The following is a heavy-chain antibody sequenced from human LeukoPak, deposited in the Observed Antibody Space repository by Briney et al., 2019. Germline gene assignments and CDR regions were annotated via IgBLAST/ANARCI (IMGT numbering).Heavy chain of an antibody. CDR3: ARDGEGGSSSSFDY. J-gene: IGHJ4*02. V-gene: IGHV4-30-4*08. D-gene: IGHD6-13*01. Sequence: SQTLSLTCTVSGGSISSCDYYWSWIRQPPGKGLEWIGYIYYSGSTYYNPSLKSRVTISVDTSKNQFSLKLSSVTAADTAVYYCARDGEGGSSSSFDYWGQGTLVTVSS. CDR2: IYYSGST. CDR1: GGSISSCDYY.